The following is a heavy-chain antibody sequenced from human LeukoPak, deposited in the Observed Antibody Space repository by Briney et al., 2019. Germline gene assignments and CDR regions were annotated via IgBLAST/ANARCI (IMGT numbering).Heavy chain of an antibody. V-gene: IGHV4-59*01. CDR2: IYYSGST. J-gene: IGHJ4*02. D-gene: IGHD2-15*01. Sequence: SETLSLTCTVYGGSISSYSWSWIRQPPGKGLEWIGYIYYSGSTNYNPSLKSRVTISVDMSKNQFSLKLSSVTAADTAVYYCATHPPKVCTGGSCTDYWGQGTLVTVSS. CDR3: ATHPPKVCTGGSCTDY. CDR1: GGSISSYS.